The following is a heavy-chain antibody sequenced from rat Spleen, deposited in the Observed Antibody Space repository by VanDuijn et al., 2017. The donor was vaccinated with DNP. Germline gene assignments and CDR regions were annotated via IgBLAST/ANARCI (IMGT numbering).Heavy chain of an antibody. CDR1: GFTFSAYN. Sequence: EVQLVESGGGLVQPARSLILSCTASGFTFSAYNMAWVCQAPKTGLDWVATLISDGSSTYYRDSVRGRFTISRDYAISTRYLQMNSLRSEDTATYYCAIANGNYWGQGVMVTVSS. J-gene: IGHJ2*01. CDR3: AIANGNY. D-gene: IGHD4-1*01. V-gene: IGHV5S10*01. CDR2: LISDGSST.